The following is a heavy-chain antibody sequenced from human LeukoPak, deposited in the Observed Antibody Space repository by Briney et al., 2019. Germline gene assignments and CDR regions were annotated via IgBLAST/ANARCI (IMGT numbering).Heavy chain of an antibody. CDR3: ARRGGDSSGNFDY. D-gene: IGHD3-22*01. Sequence: PSETLSLTCSVSGRSISSYYWSWIRQPPGKALEWIGYIYYSGGNNYNPSLKSRVTISVDTSKKQSSLRLSSVTAADTAVYYCARRGGDSSGNFDYWGQGTLVTVSS. V-gene: IGHV4-59*08. CDR1: GRSISSYY. J-gene: IGHJ4*02. CDR2: IYYSGGN.